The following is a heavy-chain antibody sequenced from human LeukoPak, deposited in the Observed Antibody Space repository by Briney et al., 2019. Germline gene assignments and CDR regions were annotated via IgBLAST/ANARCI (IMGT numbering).Heavy chain of an antibody. V-gene: IGHV3-23*01. CDR3: ASLFEFVVLPTLDV. Sequence: PGGCLRLSCAASGSTFSSYAISWVRQTPGRGLGWVSGISGSVVSTYYADSVRGRFTVSIDNSKKTPRLQMDGLRPETPPVYYCASLFEFVVLPTLDVWGKGNTVTVSS. D-gene: IGHD2-8*01. CDR2: ISGSVVST. CDR1: GSTFSSYA. J-gene: IGHJ6*04.